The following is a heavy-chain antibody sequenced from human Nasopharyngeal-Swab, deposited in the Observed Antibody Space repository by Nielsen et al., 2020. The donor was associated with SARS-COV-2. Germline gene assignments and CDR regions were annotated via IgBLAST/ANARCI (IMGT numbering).Heavy chain of an antibody. D-gene: IGHD3-10*01. V-gene: IGHV3-7*03. CDR2: IKQDGSEK. Sequence: GESLKLSCAASGFTFRSSCMSWVRQAPVKGLDWVTNIKQDGSEKYYVDSVKGRFTISRDNAKNSLYLQMNSLRAEDTAVYYCARDFVGQMDVWGQGTTVTVSS. J-gene: IGHJ6*02. CDR1: GFTFRSSC. CDR3: ARDFVGQMDV.